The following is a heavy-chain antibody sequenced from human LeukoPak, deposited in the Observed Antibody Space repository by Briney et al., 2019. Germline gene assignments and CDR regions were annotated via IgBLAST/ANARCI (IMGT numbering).Heavy chain of an antibody. CDR3: ANEDYGGNRYFDY. V-gene: IGHV3-23*01. D-gene: IGHD4-23*01. CDR2: ISGSGGST. J-gene: IGHJ4*02. CDR1: GFTFNTYA. Sequence: GGSLRLSCAASGFTFNTYAMSWVRQAPGKGLEWVSAISGSGGSTYYADSVKGRFTISRDNSKNTLYLQMNSLRAEDTAAYYCANEDYGGNRYFDYRGAREPWSPSPQ.